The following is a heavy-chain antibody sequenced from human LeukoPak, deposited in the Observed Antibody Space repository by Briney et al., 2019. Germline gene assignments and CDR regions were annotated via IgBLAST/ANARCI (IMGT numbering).Heavy chain of an antibody. Sequence: PGGSLRLSCAAPGFTFSSYGMHWVRQAPGKGLEWVAVISYDGSNKYYADSVKGRFTISRDNSKKTVYLQMNSLRPEDTAIYFCAREIIGGDDLWGQGTLVTVSS. CDR1: GFTFSSYG. V-gene: IGHV3-30*03. D-gene: IGHD2-21*01. CDR2: ISYDGSNK. CDR3: AREIIGGDDL. J-gene: IGHJ5*02.